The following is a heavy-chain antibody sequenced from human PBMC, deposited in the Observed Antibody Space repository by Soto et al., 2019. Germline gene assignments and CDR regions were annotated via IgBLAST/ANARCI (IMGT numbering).Heavy chain of an antibody. D-gene: IGHD3-22*01. Sequence: QVHLVEAGGGLVKPGGSLRLSCAASGFTFSDYYMSWIRQAPGKGLEWLSYISGGGGSTKQYVDSVKGRFTISRDNAKNSLDLQMNSLRAEDTAVYYCARLRHYYDSSGYDYWGQGTLVTVSS. CDR1: GFTFSDYY. CDR2: ISGGGGSTK. V-gene: IGHV3-11*01. J-gene: IGHJ4*02. CDR3: ARLRHYYDSSGYDY.